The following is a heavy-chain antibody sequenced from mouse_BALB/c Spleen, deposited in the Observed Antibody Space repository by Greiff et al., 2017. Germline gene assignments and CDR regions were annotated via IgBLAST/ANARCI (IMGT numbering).Heavy chain of an antibody. CDR1: GFTFSSYG. Sequence: EVKLMESGGDLVKPGGSLKLSCAASGFTFSSYGMSWVRQTPDKRLEWVATISSGGSYTYYPDSVKGRFTISSDNAKNTLYLQMSSLKSEDTAMYYCARLYDRDDVGGVDAMDDWGQGTSVTVSS. V-gene: IGHV5-6*01. CDR2: ISSGGSYT. D-gene: IGHD2-14*01. CDR3: ARLYDRDDVGGVDAMDD. J-gene: IGHJ4*01.